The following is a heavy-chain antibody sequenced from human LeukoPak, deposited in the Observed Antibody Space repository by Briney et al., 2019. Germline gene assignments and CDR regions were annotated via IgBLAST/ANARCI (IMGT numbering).Heavy chain of an antibody. D-gene: IGHD1-1*01. V-gene: IGHV4-34*01. CDR3: ARPSGGTPFKRFDY. Sequence: SETLSLTCAVYDGSFSDYNWTWIRQPPGKGLEWIGEIGHNGSTNYNPSLKGRVTISVDTSKNQFSLKLTSVTAADTAVYYCARPSGGTPFKRFDYWGQGTLVTVSS. CDR2: IGHNGST. J-gene: IGHJ4*02. CDR1: DGSFSDYN.